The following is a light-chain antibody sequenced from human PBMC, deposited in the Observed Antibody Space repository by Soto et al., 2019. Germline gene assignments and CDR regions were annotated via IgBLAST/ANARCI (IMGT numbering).Light chain of an antibody. V-gene: IGLV2-14*01. CDR1: SSDVGFYNY. CDR2: EVS. CDR3: SSYTTRSTRV. Sequence: QSVLTQPASVSGSPGQSIAISCTGSSSDVGFYNYVSWYQQHPGEVPKLIIFEVSNRPSGVSNRFSGSKSGNTASLTISGLQAEDEAAYYCSSYTTRSTRVFGTGTKVTVL. J-gene: IGLJ1*01.